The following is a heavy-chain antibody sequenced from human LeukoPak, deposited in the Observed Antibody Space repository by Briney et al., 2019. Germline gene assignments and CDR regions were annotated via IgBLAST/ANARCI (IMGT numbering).Heavy chain of an antibody. CDR3: ATPGYCSPIDCYYYMDV. D-gene: IGHD2-15*01. CDR1: GGSISTSSYY. J-gene: IGHJ6*03. CDR2: IYYSGST. V-gene: IGHV4-39*01. Sequence: SETLSLTCTVSGGSISTSSYYWGWIRQPPGKGLEWIGTIYYSGSTYYNPSLESRVTISLDMSKNQFSLNLTSVTAADTAVYYCATPGYCSPIDCYYYMDVWGKGTTVTVSS.